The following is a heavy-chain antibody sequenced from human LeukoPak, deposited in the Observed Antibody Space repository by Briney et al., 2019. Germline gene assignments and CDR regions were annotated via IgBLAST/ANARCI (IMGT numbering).Heavy chain of an antibody. CDR3: AKDGYYGDYSFDY. J-gene: IGHJ4*02. D-gene: IGHD4-17*01. V-gene: IGHV3-23*01. CDR1: TFTFSTYA. Sequence: GGSLRLSCAASTFTFSTYAMSWVRQAPGKGLEWVSAISGSGGSTYYADSVKGRFTISRDNSKNTLYLQMNSLRAEDTAVYYCAKDGYYGDYSFDYWGQGTLVTVSS. CDR2: ISGSGGST.